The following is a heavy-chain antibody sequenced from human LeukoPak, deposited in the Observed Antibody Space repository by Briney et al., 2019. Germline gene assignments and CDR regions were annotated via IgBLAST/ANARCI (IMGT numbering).Heavy chain of an antibody. CDR2: ISSNGGST. D-gene: IGHD2-15*01. Sequence: GGSMRLACAAYGFTFDNYAMRWVRQAPGKGLEWVSAISSNGGSTGYADSVKGRFTISRDKTTNSIYMHMNSLRVKDTGLYYCAKATCPTYSMGGSCGSYYFDYWGQGTLVTVSS. V-gene: IGHV3-9*01. CDR1: GFTFDNYA. CDR3: AKATCPTYSMGGSCGSYYFDY. J-gene: IGHJ4*02.